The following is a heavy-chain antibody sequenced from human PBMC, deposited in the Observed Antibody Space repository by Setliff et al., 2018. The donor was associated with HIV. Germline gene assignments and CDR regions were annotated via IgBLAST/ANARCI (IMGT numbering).Heavy chain of an antibody. Sequence: GGSLRLSCAASGFTFSNAWMSWVRQAPGKGLEWVGRIKSKTDGGTTDYAAPVKGRFTISRDDSKNTLYLQMNSLRSNDTAVYYCARGGYYSGSGMNYHYYGLDVWGQGTTVTVSS. CDR1: GFTFSNAW. V-gene: IGHV3-15*01. D-gene: IGHD3-10*01. J-gene: IGHJ6*02. CDR3: ARGGYYSGSGMNYHYYGLDV. CDR2: IKSKTDGGTT.